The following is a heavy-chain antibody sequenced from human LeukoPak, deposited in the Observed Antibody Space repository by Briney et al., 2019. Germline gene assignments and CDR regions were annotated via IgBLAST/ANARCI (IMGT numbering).Heavy chain of an antibody. J-gene: IGHJ5*02. CDR3: ARDRMVRAVFTCFGP. Sequence: PSVTLSCTSSGATFSIYAISWVRQAPGPGLEWRGGMILIFGTTNYAETFQDSGTITADDSTTTAYMELSSLRSEDTTVYYCARDRMVRAVFTCFGPWGKVTLVTASS. D-gene: IGHD3-10*01. V-gene: IGHV1-69*13. CDR2: MILIFGTT. CDR1: GATFSIYA.